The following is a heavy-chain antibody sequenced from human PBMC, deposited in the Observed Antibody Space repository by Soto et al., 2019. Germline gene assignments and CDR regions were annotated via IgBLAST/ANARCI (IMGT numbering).Heavy chain of an antibody. CDR2: FDPEDGET. J-gene: IGHJ3*02. V-gene: IGHV1-24*01. CDR1: GYTFTSYG. D-gene: IGHD6-19*01. Sequence: ASVKVSCKASGYTFTSYGISWVRQAPGKGLEWLGGFDPEDGETIYAQKFQGRVTMTEDTSTDTAYMELSSLRSEDTAVYYCATAIAVAVGNVDAFDIWGQGTMVTVSS. CDR3: ATAIAVAVGNVDAFDI.